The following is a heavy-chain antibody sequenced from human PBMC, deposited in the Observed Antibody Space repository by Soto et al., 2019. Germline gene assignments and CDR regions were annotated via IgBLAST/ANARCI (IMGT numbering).Heavy chain of an antibody. V-gene: IGHV1-2*04. D-gene: IGHD5-18*01. J-gene: IGHJ4*02. Sequence: ASVKVSCKASGYTFSGNYIHCVRQAPGQGLEWMGWINPKSGGTSYAQKFQGWVTMTRDTSKNQFSLKLSSVTAADTAGYYCASIRLGNADTAMDSDFDYWGQGTLVTVSS. CDR1: GYTFSGNY. CDR2: INPKSGGT. CDR3: ASIRLGNADTAMDSDFDY.